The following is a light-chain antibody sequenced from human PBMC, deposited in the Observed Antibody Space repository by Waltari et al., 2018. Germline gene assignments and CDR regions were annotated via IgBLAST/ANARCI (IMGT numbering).Light chain of an antibody. J-gene: IGLJ3*02. V-gene: IGLV2-23*01. CDR3: CSYAGSRV. CDR1: SSDVGRNNL. CDR2: EGS. Sequence: QSALTQPASVSGSPGPSITISCTGTSSDVGRNNLVPWYQQHPGKAPKLMIYEGSNRPSGVSNRFSGSKSGHTASLTISGLQAEDEADYYCCSYAGSRVFGGGTKLTVL.